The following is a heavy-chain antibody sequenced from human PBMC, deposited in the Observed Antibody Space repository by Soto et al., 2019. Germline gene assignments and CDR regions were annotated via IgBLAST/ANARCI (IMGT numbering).Heavy chain of an antibody. CDR3: AHSHNLIPEDAQVGDFDY. D-gene: IGHD3-16*01. CDR1: GFSLNTDGEG. J-gene: IGHJ4*02. CDR2: IYWDDDE. Sequence: QITLKESGPTQVKPTQTLTLTCSFSGFSLNTDGEGVGWVRQPPGEALEWLALIYWDDDERYSPSLKTRLTITKDPSKHQVVLIMTNMDPVDTATYYCAHSHNLIPEDAQVGDFDYWGQGTLVTVSS. V-gene: IGHV2-5*02.